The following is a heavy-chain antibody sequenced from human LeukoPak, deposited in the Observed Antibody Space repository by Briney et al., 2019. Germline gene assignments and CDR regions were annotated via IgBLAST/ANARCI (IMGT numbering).Heavy chain of an antibody. CDR2: ISGSGGST. Sequence: GGSLTLSCPASGLPFSSYAMSWVRQAPGKGLEWVSAISGSGGSTYYADSVKGRFTISRDNSKNTLYLQMNSLRAEDTAVYYCARDRESYHFIHYYYYMDVWGKGTTVTISS. CDR1: GLPFSSYA. CDR3: ARDRESYHFIHYYYYMDV. J-gene: IGHJ6*03. V-gene: IGHV3-23*01. D-gene: IGHD1-26*01.